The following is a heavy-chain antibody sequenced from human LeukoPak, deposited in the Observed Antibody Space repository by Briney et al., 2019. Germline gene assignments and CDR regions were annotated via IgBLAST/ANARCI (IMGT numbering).Heavy chain of an antibody. Sequence: ASVKVSCKAAGYTFTIYGITWVRQAPEQGREWMGWISTYNGNTNYAQKLQGRVSITTDTSTRPAYRGLGCLRSDRTGVYYCARGDSWFDPWGQGTLVTVSS. D-gene: IGHD3/OR15-3a*01. CDR2: ISTYNGNT. V-gene: IGHV1-18*01. J-gene: IGHJ5*02. CDR1: GYTFTIYG. CDR3: ARGDSWFDP.